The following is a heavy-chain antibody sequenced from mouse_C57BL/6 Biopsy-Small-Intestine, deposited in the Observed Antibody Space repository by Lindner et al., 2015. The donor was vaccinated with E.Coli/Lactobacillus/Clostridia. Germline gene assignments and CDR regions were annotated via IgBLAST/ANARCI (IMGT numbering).Heavy chain of an antibody. CDR1: GFNIKDYY. CDR3: VSLNWDGSMDY. Sequence: VQLQESGAELVKPGASVKLSCTASGFNIKDYYIHWVKQRTEQGLEWIGRIDPEDGETKYVPKFQGKATMTADTSSNTAYLQLSSLTSEDTAVYYCVSLNWDGSMDYWGQGTSVTVSS. CDR2: IDPEDGET. V-gene: IGHV14-2*01. D-gene: IGHD4-1*01. J-gene: IGHJ4*01.